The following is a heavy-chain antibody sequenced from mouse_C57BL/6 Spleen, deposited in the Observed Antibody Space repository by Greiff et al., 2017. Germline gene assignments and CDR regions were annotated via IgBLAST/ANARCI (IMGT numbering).Heavy chain of an antibody. J-gene: IGHJ4*01. CDR1: GFTFSNYW. Sequence: EVKLMESGGGLVQPGGSMKLSCVASGFTFSNYWMNWVRQSPEKGLEWVAQIRLKSDNYATHYAESVKGRFTISRDDSKSSVYLQMNNLRAEDTGIYYCTGPLGPYAMDYWGQGTSVTVSS. CDR2: IRLKSDNYAT. V-gene: IGHV6-3*01. D-gene: IGHD4-1*01. CDR3: TGPLGPYAMDY.